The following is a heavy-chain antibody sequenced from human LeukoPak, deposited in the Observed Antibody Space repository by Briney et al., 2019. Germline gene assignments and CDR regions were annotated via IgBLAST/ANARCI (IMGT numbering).Heavy chain of an antibody. CDR3: ARGGVTRGYYYYYMDV. V-gene: IGHV4-34*01. J-gene: IGHJ6*03. CDR1: GGSFSGDF. Sequence: PSETLSLTCAVYGGSFSGDFWSWLRQSPGKGLEWIGEIKHDGSTTYNPSLESRVTISVDTSKNQFSLKLSSVTAADTAVYYCARGGVTRGYYYYYMDVWGKGTTVTVSS. D-gene: IGHD3-10*01. CDR2: IKHDGST.